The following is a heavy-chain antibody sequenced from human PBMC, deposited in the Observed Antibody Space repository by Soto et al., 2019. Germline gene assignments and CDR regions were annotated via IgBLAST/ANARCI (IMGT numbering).Heavy chain of an antibody. CDR3: ARGTFGVVKD. D-gene: IGHD3-3*01. CDR1: GGSISSYY. V-gene: IGHV4-59*01. Sequence: SETLSLTCTVSGGSISSYYWSWIRQPPGKGLEWIGYMYYSGSTNYNLSLKSRVTISIDTSRNQFSLKLSSVTAADTAVYYCARGTFGVVKDWGQGTLVTVSS. J-gene: IGHJ4*02. CDR2: MYYSGST.